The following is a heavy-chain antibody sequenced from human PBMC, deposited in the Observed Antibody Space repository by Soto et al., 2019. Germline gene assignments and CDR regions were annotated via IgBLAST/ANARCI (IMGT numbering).Heavy chain of an antibody. CDR3: ATVAYSGSFFAH. CDR1: GFTFSSYW. CDR2: INGDGSST. J-gene: IGHJ5*02. V-gene: IGHV3-74*01. Sequence: EVQLVQSGGGLVQPGGSLRLSCAAAGFTFSSYWMYWVRQAPGKGLVWVSRINGDGSSTTYAESVKGRFTISRDNAQNTLYLQMNSLSADDTAVYYCATVAYSGSFFAHWGQGTLVTVSS. D-gene: IGHD1-26*01.